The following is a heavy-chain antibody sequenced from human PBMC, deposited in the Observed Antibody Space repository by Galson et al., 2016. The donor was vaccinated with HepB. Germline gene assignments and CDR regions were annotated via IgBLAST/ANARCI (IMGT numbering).Heavy chain of an antibody. CDR3: ARDRDGNSGADY. CDR2: IGGSGGRT. V-gene: IGHV3-23*01. CDR1: GFTFSSYA. D-gene: IGHD4-23*01. J-gene: IGHJ4*02. Sequence: SLRLSCAASGFTFSSYAMTWVRQPPGKGLEWVSTIGGSGGRTYYADSVKGRFTISRDNSKNTLYLHLNSLRAEDTALYYCARDRDGNSGADYWGQGTLVTVSS.